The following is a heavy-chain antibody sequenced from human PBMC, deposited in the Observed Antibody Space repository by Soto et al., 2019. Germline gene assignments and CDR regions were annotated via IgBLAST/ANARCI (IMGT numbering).Heavy chain of an antibody. V-gene: IGHV3-30*18. Sequence: GGSLRLSCAASGFTFSSYGMHWVRQAPGKGLEWVAVISYDGSNKYYADSVKGRFTISRDNSKNTLYLQMNSLRAEDTAVYYCAKDWGWFGEIQYLFDYWGQGTLVTVSS. D-gene: IGHD3-10*01. J-gene: IGHJ4*02. CDR2: ISYDGSNK. CDR1: GFTFSSYG. CDR3: AKDWGWFGEIQYLFDY.